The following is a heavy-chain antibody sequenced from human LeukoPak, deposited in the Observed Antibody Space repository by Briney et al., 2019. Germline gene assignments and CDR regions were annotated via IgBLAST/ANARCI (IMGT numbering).Heavy chain of an antibody. J-gene: IGHJ3*02. V-gene: IGHV4-59*12. CDR3: ARAGYYDSSGYMIKPAFDI. D-gene: IGHD3-22*01. Sequence: SETLSLTCTVSGGSISSYYWSWIRQPPGKGLEWIGYIYHSGSTYYNPSLKSRVTISVDRSKNQFSLKLSSVTAADTAVYYCARAGYYDSSGYMIKPAFDIWGQGTMVTVSS. CDR1: GGSISSYY. CDR2: IYHSGST.